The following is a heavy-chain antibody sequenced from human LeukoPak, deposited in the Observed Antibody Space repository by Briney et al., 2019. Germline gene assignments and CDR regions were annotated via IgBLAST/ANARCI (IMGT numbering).Heavy chain of an antibody. V-gene: IGHV1-8*03. J-gene: IGHJ6*03. CDR3: ARGVPVRRFLLYCSGGSCYSHYMDV. Sequence: ASVKVSCKASGYTFTSYDINWVRQATGQGLEWMGWTNPNSGNTGYAQKFQGRVTITRNTSISTAYMELSSLRPEDTAVYYCARGVPVRRFLLYCSGGSCYSHYMDVWGKGTTVTVSS. D-gene: IGHD2-15*01. CDR1: GYTFTSYD. CDR2: TNPNSGNT.